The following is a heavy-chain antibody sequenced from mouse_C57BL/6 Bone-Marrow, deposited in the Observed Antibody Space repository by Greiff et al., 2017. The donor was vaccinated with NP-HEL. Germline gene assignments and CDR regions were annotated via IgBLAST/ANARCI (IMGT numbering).Heavy chain of an antibody. CDR2: IDPETGGT. D-gene: IGHD2-3*01. V-gene: IGHV1-15*01. Sequence: VQLQQSGAELVRPGASVTLSCKASGYTFTDYEMHWVKQTPVHGLEWIGAIDPETGGTAYNQKFKGKAILTADKSSSTAYMELRSLTSEDSAVYYCTKWPGGWNYWGQGTTLTVSS. CDR3: TKWPGGWNY. CDR1: GYTFTDYE. J-gene: IGHJ2*01.